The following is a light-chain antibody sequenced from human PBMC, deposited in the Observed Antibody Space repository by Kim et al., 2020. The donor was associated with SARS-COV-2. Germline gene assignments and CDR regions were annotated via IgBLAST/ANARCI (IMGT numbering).Light chain of an antibody. CDR3: QQYNSYSMT. J-gene: IGKJ1*01. V-gene: IGKV1-5*03. Sequence: DIQMTQSPSTLSASVGDRVTITCRASQSISSWLAWYQQKPGKAPKLLIYKASSLESGVPSRFSGSGSGTEFTLTISSLQPDDFATYYCQQYNSYSMTFGQGIKVDIK. CDR2: KAS. CDR1: QSISSW.